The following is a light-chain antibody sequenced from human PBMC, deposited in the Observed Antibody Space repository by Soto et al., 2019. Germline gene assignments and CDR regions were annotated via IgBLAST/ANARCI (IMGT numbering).Light chain of an antibody. CDR1: SSDIGTYNF. J-gene: IGLJ2*01. V-gene: IGLV2-14*01. CDR3: NSDTTTSPLI. CDR2: EIN. Sequence: QSALTQPASVSGSPGQSITISCTGTSSDIGTYNFVSWYQQHPGKAPKLLIHEINNRPSGVSIRFSGSKSGNTASLTISGLQAKYEAHYYCNSDTTTSPLIFGRGTKLTVL.